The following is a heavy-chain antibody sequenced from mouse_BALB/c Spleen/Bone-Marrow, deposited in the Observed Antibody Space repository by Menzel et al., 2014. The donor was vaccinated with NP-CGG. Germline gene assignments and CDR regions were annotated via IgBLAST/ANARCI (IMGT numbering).Heavy chain of an antibody. D-gene: IGHD2-4*01. CDR3: SRGEDYDGYAVDY. J-gene: IGHJ4*01. CDR1: GFTFSNFG. V-gene: IGHV5-17*02. CDR2: ISGGSSSI. Sequence: EVKVVESGGGLVQPGGSRKLSCAASGFTFSNFGMHWVRQAPEKGLEWVAYISGGSSSIYYGDTVEGRFTISRDNPKNTLFLQMTSLRSEDTAMYFCSRGEDYDGYAVDYWGQGTSITVSS.